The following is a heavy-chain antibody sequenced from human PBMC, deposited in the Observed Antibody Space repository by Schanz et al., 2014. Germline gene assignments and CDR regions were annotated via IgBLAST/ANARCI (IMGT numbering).Heavy chain of an antibody. CDR1: GFTFSNHG. D-gene: IGHD3-16*01. J-gene: IGHJ3*01. CDR3: ARDYERHLSSPRHDAFDV. Sequence: QVQLVESGGGVVQPGRSLRLSCAASGFTFSNHGMHWVRQSPGKGLEWVALIWYDGSNEYYADSVKGRFTISRDNPKKTLYLQMNSLRAEDTAVYFCARDYERHLSSPRHDAFDVWGQGTVVTVSS. V-gene: IGHV3-33*01. CDR2: IWYDGSNE.